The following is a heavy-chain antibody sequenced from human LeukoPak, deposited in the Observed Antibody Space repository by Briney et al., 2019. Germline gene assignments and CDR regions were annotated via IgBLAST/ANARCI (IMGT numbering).Heavy chain of an antibody. CDR1: GFNFRNAW. CDR2: IRSDSDGGVT. J-gene: IGHJ4*01. Sequence: GGSLRLSCTASGFNFRNAWMCWVRQAPGKGLEWVGLIRSDSDGGVTQYGTPVKGRFTIPRDDSKDTVHLQMNSLRAEDTAVYYCARDSALPYSSSADFWGHGTLVIISS. D-gene: IGHD6-13*01. CDR3: ARDSALPYSSSADF. V-gene: IGHV3-15*01.